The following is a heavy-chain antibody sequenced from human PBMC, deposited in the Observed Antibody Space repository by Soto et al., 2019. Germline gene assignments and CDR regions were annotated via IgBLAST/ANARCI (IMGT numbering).Heavy chain of an antibody. D-gene: IGHD5-18*01. Sequence: PSETLSLTCTVSGGSISSYYWSWIRQPPGKGLEWIGYIYYSGSTNYNPSLKSRVTISVDTSKNQFSLKLSSVTAADTAVYYCARGRRLQLWPDYYYYGMDVWGQGTTVTVSS. J-gene: IGHJ6*02. CDR1: GGSISSYY. V-gene: IGHV4-59*01. CDR2: IYYSGST. CDR3: ARGRRLQLWPDYYYYGMDV.